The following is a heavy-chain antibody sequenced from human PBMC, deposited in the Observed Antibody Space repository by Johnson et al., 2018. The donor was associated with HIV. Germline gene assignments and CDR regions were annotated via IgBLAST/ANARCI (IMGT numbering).Heavy chain of an antibody. CDR1: GFTFSSYG. J-gene: IGHJ3*02. Sequence: VQLVESGGGVVRPGGSLRLSCAASGFTFSSYGMHWVRQAPGKGLEWVAVISYDGSNKYYADSVKGRFTISRDNSKNTLYLQMNSLKTEDTAVYYCTTDINGVYSSGWYGTASAFDIWGQGTMVTVSS. V-gene: IGHV3-30*03. CDR2: ISYDGSNK. D-gene: IGHD6-19*01. CDR3: TTDINGVYSSGWYGTASAFDI.